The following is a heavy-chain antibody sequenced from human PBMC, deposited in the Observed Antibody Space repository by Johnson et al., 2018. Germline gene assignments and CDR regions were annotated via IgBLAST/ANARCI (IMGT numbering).Heavy chain of an antibody. Sequence: QVQLVESGGGVVQPGRSLRLSCAASGFTFSTYGMHWVRQAPGKGLEWVAVISYDGSNKFYADSVRGRFTISRDNSKNTLYLKMNSLRAEDTAVYSWARSYDGYGTDWRPTDAFDIWGQGTMVTVSS. CDR3: ARSYDGYGTDWRPTDAFDI. V-gene: IGHV3-30*03. J-gene: IGHJ3*02. CDR2: ISYDGSNK. D-gene: IGHD6-19*01. CDR1: GFTFSTYG.